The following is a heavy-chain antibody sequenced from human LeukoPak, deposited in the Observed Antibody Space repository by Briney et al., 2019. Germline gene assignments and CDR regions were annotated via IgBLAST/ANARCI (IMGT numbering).Heavy chain of an antibody. J-gene: IGHJ3*02. CDR3: AKVSLNMVNDAFDI. V-gene: IGHV3-30*04. CDR2: ISYDGRNK. Sequence: GGSLRLSCAASGFTFSNYAMHWVRQAPGKGLEWMSVISYDGRNKYFADSVKGRFTISRDNSKNTLYLQMNSLRAEDTAMYYCAKVSLNMVNDAFDIWGQGTMVSVSS. D-gene: IGHD4/OR15-4a*01. CDR1: GFTFSNYA.